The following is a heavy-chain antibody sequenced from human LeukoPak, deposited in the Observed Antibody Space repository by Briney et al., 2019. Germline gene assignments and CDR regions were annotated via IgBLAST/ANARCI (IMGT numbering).Heavy chain of an antibody. CDR2: IYYSGST. J-gene: IGHJ2*01. Sequence: SETLSLTCTVSGGSINSHYWSWIWQPPGKGLEWIGYIYYSGSTNYNPSLKSRVTISVDTSKNQFSLKLSSVTAADTAVYYCARGPYIDCSTTSCPRGWYFDLWGRGTLVTVSS. CDR1: GGSINSHY. V-gene: IGHV4-59*11. D-gene: IGHD2-2*01. CDR3: ARGPYIDCSTTSCPRGWYFDL.